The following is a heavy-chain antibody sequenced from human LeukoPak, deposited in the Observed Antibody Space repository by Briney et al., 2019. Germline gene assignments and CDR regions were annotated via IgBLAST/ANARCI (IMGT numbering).Heavy chain of an antibody. CDR1: GYTFTGYY. V-gene: IGHV1-2*02. D-gene: IGHD3-22*01. J-gene: IGHJ5*02. Sequence: GASVKVSCKAPGYTFTGYYMHWVRQAPGQGLEWMGWINPNSGGTNYAQKFQGRVTMTRDTSISTAYMELSRLRSDDTAVYYCARVGPYYYDSSGYHNWFDPWGQGTLVTVSS. CDR3: ARVGPYYYDSSGYHNWFDP. CDR2: INPNSGGT.